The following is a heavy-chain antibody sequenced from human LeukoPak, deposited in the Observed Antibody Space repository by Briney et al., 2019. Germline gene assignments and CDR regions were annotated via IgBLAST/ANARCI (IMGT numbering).Heavy chain of an antibody. V-gene: IGHV3-21*06. CDR3: ARGHYDILTASYKWTPDY. Sequence: GGSLRLSCAASGFTFSTYNMNWVRQAPGRGLEWVSSITSGGTYTYYADSVKGRFTTSRDNAKNSLSLQLSSLRAEDTAVYYCARGHYDILTASYKWTPDYWGQGILVTVSS. CDR1: GFTFSTYN. D-gene: IGHD3-9*01. CDR2: ITSGGTYT. J-gene: IGHJ4*02.